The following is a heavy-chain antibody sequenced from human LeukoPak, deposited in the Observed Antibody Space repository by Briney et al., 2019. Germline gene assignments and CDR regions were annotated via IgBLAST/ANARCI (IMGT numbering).Heavy chain of an antibody. CDR3: ARSMGTGSAFDI. CDR1: GFTFSSYA. J-gene: IGHJ3*02. V-gene: IGHV3-30*04. D-gene: IGHD7-27*01. Sequence: GRSLRLSCAASGFTFSSYAMHWVRQAPGKGLEWVAVISYDGSNKYYADSVKGRFTISRDNSKNTLYLQMNSLRAEDAAVYYCARSMGTGSAFDIWGQGTMVTVSS. CDR2: ISYDGSNK.